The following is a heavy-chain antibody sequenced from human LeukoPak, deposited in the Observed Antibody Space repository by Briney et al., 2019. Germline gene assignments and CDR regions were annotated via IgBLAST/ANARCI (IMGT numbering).Heavy chain of an antibody. CDR2: IYYSGST. CDR3: ARTPPPGGYYYYYMDV. Sequence: SETPSLTCTVSGGSISSSSYYWGWIRQPPGKGLEWIGSIYYSGSTYYNPSLKSRVTISVDTSKNQFSLKLSSVTAADTAVYYCARTPPPGGYYYYYMDVWGKGTTVTVSS. V-gene: IGHV4-39*01. J-gene: IGHJ6*03. CDR1: GGSISSSSYY. D-gene: IGHD1-14*01.